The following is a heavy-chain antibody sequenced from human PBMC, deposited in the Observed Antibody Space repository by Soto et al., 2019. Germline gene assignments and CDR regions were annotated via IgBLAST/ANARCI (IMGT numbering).Heavy chain of an antibody. D-gene: IGHD3-3*01. CDR1: GGSISSYY. J-gene: IGHJ5*02. Sequence: SETLSLTCTVSGGSISSYYWSWIRQPPGKGLEWIGYIYYSGSTNYNPSLKSRVTISVDTSKNQFSLKLSSVTAADTAVYYCARHSFWSGYYKVPNWFDPWGQGTLVTVSS. V-gene: IGHV4-59*01. CDR2: IYYSGST. CDR3: ARHSFWSGYYKVPNWFDP.